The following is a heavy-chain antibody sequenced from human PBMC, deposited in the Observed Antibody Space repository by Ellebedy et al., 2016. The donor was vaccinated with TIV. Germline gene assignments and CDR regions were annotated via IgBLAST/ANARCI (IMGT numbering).Heavy chain of an antibody. Sequence: GESLKISXAASGFTFSSYSMSWVRQAPGKGLEWVSAISSSGGSTYYADSVKGRFTISRDNSKNTLYLQMNSLRAEDTAVYYCARPDSPMVRGVITNYGMDVWGQGTTVTVSS. CDR2: ISSSGGST. V-gene: IGHV3-23*01. CDR1: GFTFSSYS. J-gene: IGHJ6*02. CDR3: ARPDSPMVRGVITNYGMDV. D-gene: IGHD3-10*01.